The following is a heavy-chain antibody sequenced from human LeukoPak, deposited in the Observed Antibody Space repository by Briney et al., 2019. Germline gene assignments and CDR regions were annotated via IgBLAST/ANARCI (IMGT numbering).Heavy chain of an antibody. Sequence: GGSLRLSCAASGVTFSSYAMSWVRQAPGKGLEWVSAISGSGGSTYYADSVKGRFTISRDNSKNTLYLQMNSLRAEDTAVYYCAKGGVMITFGGVIPFDYWGQGTLVTVSS. J-gene: IGHJ4*02. D-gene: IGHD3-16*02. CDR2: ISGSGGST. V-gene: IGHV3-23*01. CDR1: GVTFSSYA. CDR3: AKGGVMITFGGVIPFDY.